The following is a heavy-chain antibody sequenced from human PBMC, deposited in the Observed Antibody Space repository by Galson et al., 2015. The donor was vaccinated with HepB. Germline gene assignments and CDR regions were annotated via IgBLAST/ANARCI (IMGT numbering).Heavy chain of an antibody. D-gene: IGHD6-19*01. CDR1: GYSFTSYW. J-gene: IGHJ3*02. V-gene: IGHV5-10-1*01. CDR2: IDPSDSYT. Sequence: QSGAEVKKPGESLRISCKDFGYSFTSYWISWVRQTPGRGLEWMGRIDPSDSYTNYSPSFQGHVIMSADKSIKTAYLQWSSLKASDTAVYYRSRHPQRRIAVAVLKDAFDIWGPGTMVTVPS. CDR3: SRHPQRRIAVAVLKDAFDI.